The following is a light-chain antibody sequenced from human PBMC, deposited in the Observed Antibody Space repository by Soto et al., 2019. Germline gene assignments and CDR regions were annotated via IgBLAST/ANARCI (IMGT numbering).Light chain of an antibody. V-gene: IGKV3-15*01. CDR3: QQYDGTPPWT. J-gene: IGKJ1*01. Sequence: EIVMTQSPATLSVSPGERATLSCRASQSVSSNLAWYQQKPGQAPRLLIYGASTRATGIPARFSGSGSGTDFTLTISRLGPEDFAVYYCQQYDGTPPWTFGQGTKV. CDR1: QSVSSN. CDR2: GAS.